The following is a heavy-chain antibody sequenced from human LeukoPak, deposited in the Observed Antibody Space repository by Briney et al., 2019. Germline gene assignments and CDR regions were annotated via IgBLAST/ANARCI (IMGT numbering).Heavy chain of an antibody. CDR2: IHSAGST. CDR3: AGLDCSSASCYEF. Sequence: QPGESLRLSCAASGFIVSSNYMSWVRQGPGKGLEWVSVIHSAGSTYYADSVKGRFTISRYISRNTLYLQMNSLRAEDTAVYYCAGLDCSSASCYEFWGQGTRVTVSS. CDR1: GFIVSSNY. D-gene: IGHD2-2*01. J-gene: IGHJ4*02. V-gene: IGHV3-53*01.